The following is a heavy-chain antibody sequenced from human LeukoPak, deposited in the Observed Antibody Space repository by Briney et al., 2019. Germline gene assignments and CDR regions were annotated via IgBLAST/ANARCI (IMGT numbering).Heavy chain of an antibody. CDR2: IIPIFGTA. D-gene: IGHD3-10*01. J-gene: IGHJ3*02. CDR1: GGTFSSYA. Sequence: ASVKVSCKASGGTFSSYAISWVRQAPGQGLEWKGGIIPIFGTANYAQKFQGRVTITTDESTSTAYMELSSLRSEDTAVYYCARDGSAGAFDIWGQGTMVTVSS. CDR3: ARDGSAGAFDI. V-gene: IGHV1-69*05.